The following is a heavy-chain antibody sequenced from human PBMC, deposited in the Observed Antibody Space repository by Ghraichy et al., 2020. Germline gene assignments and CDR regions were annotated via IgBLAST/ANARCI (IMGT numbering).Heavy chain of an antibody. CDR1: GFTFSSYA. CDR2: ISGSGGST. D-gene: IGHD6-19*01. J-gene: IGHJ6*02. V-gene: IGHV3-23*01. CDR3: AKDPGWTTYYYGMDV. Sequence: GGSLRLSCAASGFTFSSYAMSWVRQAPGKGLEWVSAISGSGGSTYYADSVKGRFTISRDNSKNTLYLQMNSLRAEDTAVYYCAKDPGWTTYYYGMDVWGQGTTVTVSS.